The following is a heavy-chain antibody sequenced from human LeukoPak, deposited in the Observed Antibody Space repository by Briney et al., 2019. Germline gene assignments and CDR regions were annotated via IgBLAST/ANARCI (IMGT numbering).Heavy chain of an antibody. CDR2: IYSGGNT. CDR1: LFTVSSNY. CDR3: ARDLRGYSYGYSP. Sequence: GGSLRLSCAASLFTVSSNYLSWVREAPGRGRECVSVIYSGGNTYYADSEKGRFTISRDNYKNTLYLQMNSLRAEDAAVYYCARDLRGYSYGYSPWGQGTLVTVSS. J-gene: IGHJ5*02. D-gene: IGHD5-18*01. V-gene: IGHV3-53*01.